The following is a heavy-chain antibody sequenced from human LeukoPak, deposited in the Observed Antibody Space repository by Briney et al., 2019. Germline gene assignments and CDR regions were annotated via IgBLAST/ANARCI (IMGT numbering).Heavy chain of an antibody. CDR1: GFSFSTYG. V-gene: IGHV3-33*03. J-gene: IGHJ4*02. CDR3: AKDSRRWSFDY. Sequence: GGSLRLSCAASGFSFSTYGMHWVRQAPGKGLEWVAAISVDGNKINYAATVKGRFTISREKSKISLHLQMDSLRTEDTAVYYCAKDSRRWSFDYWGQGTLVTVSS. CDR2: ISVDGNKI. D-gene: IGHD6-13*01.